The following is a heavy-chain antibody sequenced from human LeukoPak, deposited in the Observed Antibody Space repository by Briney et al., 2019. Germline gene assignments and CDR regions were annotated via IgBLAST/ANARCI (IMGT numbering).Heavy chain of an antibody. CDR1: GGSISRGGYY. CDR3: ASRDDILTGFNY. V-gene: IGHV4-31*03. Sequence: PSQTLSLTCTVSGGSISRGGYYWSWIRQHPGKGLEWIGYVYYSGSAYYNSSLKSRVTISIDTSENQFSLKLSSVTAADTAVYYCASRDDILTGFNYWGQGTLVTVSS. D-gene: IGHD3-9*01. J-gene: IGHJ4*02. CDR2: VYYSGSA.